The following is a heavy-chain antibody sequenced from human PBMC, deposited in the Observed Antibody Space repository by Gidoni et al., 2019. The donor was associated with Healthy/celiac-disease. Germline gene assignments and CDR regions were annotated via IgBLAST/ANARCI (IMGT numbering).Heavy chain of an antibody. CDR1: GFTFRSDA. CDR2: ISGSGCST. CDR3: ANGDRRTGTTSWAFDI. Sequence: EVQMLESGGGLVQPGGYLRLSCAATGFTFRSDAMSWVRQAPGKGLEWVSAISGSGCSTYYADSLKGRFTISRDNSKNTLYLQMNSLRAEDTAVYYCANGDRRTGTTSWAFDIWGQGTMVTVSS. D-gene: IGHD1-1*01. J-gene: IGHJ3*02. V-gene: IGHV3-23*01.